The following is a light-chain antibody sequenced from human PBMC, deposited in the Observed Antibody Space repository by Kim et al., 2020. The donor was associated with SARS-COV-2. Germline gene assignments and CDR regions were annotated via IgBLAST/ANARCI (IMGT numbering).Light chain of an antibody. Sequence: QSVLTQPPSASGTPGQRVTISCSGSSSNIGSNYVYWYQQLPGTAPKLLIYRNNQRPSGVPDRFSGSKSGTSASLAISGLRSEDEADYYCAAWDDSLSDPVFGGGTQLPVL. CDR1: SSNIGSNY. V-gene: IGLV1-47*01. J-gene: IGLJ7*01. CDR2: RNN. CDR3: AAWDDSLSDPV.